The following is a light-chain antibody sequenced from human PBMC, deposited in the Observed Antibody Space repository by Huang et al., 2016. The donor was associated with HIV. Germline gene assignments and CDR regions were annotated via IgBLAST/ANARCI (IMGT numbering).Light chain of an antibody. CDR2: KVS. V-gene: IGKV2-30*02. CDR1: RSLIHTDGNTY. CDR3: MQGSHWPQT. Sequence: DVVMTQSPLSLSVTLGQAASISCRSSRSLIHTDGNTYVNWFHHRPGQSPRRLIYKVSNRDSGVPDRFSGSGSGTDFTLEISSFEAEDVGVYYCMQGSHWPQTFGQGTKVEIK. J-gene: IGKJ1*01.